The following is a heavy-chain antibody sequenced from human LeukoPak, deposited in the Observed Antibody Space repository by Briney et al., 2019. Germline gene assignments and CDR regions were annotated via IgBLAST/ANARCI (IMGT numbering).Heavy chain of an antibody. CDR2: ISGSGGST. CDR1: GFTFSSYA. V-gene: IGHV3-23*01. J-gene: IGHJ6*02. Sequence: GGSLRLSCAASGFTFSSYAMSWVRQAPGKGLEWVSAISGSGGSTYYADSVKGRFTISRDNSKNTLYLQMNSLRAEDTAVYYCAKYRMVRGVIIHYYYYGMDVWGQGTTVTVSS. CDR3: AKYRMVRGVIIHYYYYGMDV. D-gene: IGHD3-10*01.